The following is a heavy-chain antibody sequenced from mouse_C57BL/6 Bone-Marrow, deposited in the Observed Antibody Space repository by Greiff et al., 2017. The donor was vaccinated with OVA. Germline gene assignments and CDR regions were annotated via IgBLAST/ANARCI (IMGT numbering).Heavy chain of an antibody. D-gene: IGHD2-1*01. Sequence: EVKLMESGPGLVKPSQSLSLTCSVTGYSITSGYYWNWIRQFPGNKLEWMGYISYDGSNNYNPSLKNRISITRDTSKNQFFLKLNSVTTEDTATYYCARALSYGNYVSFDYWGQGTTLTVSS. CDR2: ISYDGSN. J-gene: IGHJ2*01. CDR1: GYSITSGYY. V-gene: IGHV3-6*01. CDR3: ARALSYGNYVSFDY.